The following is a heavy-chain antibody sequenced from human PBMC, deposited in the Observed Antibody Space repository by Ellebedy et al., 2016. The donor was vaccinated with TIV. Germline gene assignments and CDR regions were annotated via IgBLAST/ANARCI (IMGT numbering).Heavy chain of an antibody. CDR2: INPNSGGT. D-gene: IGHD5-24*01. J-gene: IGHJ4*02. Sequence: AASVKVSCKASVYSFTDYYIHWVRQAPGQGLEWMGWINPNSGGTNYAQKFQGRVTMTRDTPISTAYMELSRLRSDDTAVYYCARAVTDGIPPYWGLGTLVTVSS. CDR1: VYSFTDYY. V-gene: IGHV1-2*02. CDR3: ARAVTDGIPPY.